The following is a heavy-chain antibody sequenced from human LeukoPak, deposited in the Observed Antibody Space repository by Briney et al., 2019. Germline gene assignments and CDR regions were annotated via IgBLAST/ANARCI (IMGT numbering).Heavy chain of an antibody. Sequence: GGSLRLSCAASGFAFSTYAMHWVRQAPGKGLEWVAVISNDGSNEYYADSVKGRFTISRDNSKNTVSLQMSSLRAEDTALYYCVKDGLAFCGDDCYSYFDYWGQGTLVTVSS. V-gene: IGHV3-30*14. J-gene: IGHJ4*02. CDR2: ISNDGSNE. CDR3: VKDGLAFCGDDCYSYFDY. D-gene: IGHD2-21*02. CDR1: GFAFSTYA.